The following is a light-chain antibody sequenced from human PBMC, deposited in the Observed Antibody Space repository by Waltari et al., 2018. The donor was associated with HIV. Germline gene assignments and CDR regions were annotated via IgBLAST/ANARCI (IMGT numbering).Light chain of an antibody. CDR1: QNIIDY. Sequence: INMTQSPSSLSASVGDRVTITCRASQNIIDYLSWYHQSPGKAPTLLIFGASTPREGVSSRFSGSGSATDFALSIVGLQREDSGTYFCQQTFNPPRTFGPGT. J-gene: IGKJ2*01. CDR2: GAS. CDR3: QQTFNPPRT. V-gene: IGKV1-39*01.